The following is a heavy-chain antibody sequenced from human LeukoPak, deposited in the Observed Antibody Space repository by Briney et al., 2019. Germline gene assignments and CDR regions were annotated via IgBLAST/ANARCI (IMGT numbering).Heavy chain of an antibody. CDR1: GGSISSGGYY. V-gene: IGHV4-31*03. J-gene: IGHJ4*02. CDR3: ARADRSAWQTFDY. D-gene: IGHD5-12*01. CDR2: IYYSGTT. Sequence: SETLSLTCTVSGGSISSGGYYWSWIRQHPGKGLEWIGYIYYSGTTYYNPSLKSRVTISVDTSKNQFSLMLSSVTAADTAVYYCARADRSAWQTFDYWGQGTLVTVSS.